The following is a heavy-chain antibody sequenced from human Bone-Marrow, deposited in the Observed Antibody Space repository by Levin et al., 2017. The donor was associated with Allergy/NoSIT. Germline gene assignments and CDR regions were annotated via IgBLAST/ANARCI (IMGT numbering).Heavy chain of an antibody. Sequence: NPSETLSLTCTVSGGSISSGNYYWSWIRQPAGERLEWIGRIYTSGSTNYNPSLKSRVTISLDTSKNQFSLTLTSVTAADTAVYYCARVGHVRESSGTSWYSFSYYYMDVWGKGTTVTVSS. V-gene: IGHV4-61*02. CDR3: ARVGHVRESSGTSWYSFSYYYMDV. CDR2: IYTSGST. CDR1: GGSISSGNYY. D-gene: IGHD2-2*02. J-gene: IGHJ6*03.